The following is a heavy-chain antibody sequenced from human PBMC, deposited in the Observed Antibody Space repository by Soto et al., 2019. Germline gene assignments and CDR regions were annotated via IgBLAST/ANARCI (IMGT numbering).Heavy chain of an antibody. CDR2: IHSGGDT. CDR3: ARSRTGSTYGGMDV. CDR1: GFAVSSNY. D-gene: IGHD3-16*01. V-gene: IGHV3-66*01. J-gene: IGHJ6*02. Sequence: EVQLVESGGDLVQPGGSLRLSCAASGFAVSSNYMTWVRQAPGKGLEWVSVIHSGGDTHYADSVMGRFTISRDNSKNTLYLHINILRAEDTAVYYCARSRTGSTYGGMDVWGQGTTVSVSS.